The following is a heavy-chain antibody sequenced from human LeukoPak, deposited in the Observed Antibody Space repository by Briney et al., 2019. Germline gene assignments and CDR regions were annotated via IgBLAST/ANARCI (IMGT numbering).Heavy chain of an antibody. J-gene: IGHJ5*02. CDR2: MNPNSGNT. V-gene: IGHV1-8*03. CDR3: ARNRMKTWFDP. CDR1: GYTFTSYD. D-gene: IGHD2-8*01. Sequence: ASVKVSCKASGYTFTSYDINCVRQATGQGLEWMGWMNPNSGNTGYAQKFQGRVTITRNTSISTAYMELSSLRSEDTAVYYCARNRMKTWFDPWGQGTLVTVSS.